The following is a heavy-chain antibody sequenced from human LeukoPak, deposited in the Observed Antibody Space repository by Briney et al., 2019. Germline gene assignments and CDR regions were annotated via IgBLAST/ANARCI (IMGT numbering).Heavy chain of an antibody. CDR1: GFTFSSYS. D-gene: IGHD6-6*01. V-gene: IGHV3-21*01. CDR3: VRAGSSSPLIDY. J-gene: IGHJ4*02. CDR2: ISSSSSYI. Sequence: GGSLRLSCAASGFTFSSYSMNWVRQAPGKGLEWVSSISSSSSYIYYADSVKGRFTISRDNAKNSLYLQMNSLRAEDTAVYYCVRAGSSSPLIDYWGQGTLVTVSS.